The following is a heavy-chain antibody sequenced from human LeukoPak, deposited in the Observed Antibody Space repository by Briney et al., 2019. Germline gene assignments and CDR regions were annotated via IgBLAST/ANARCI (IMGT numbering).Heavy chain of an antibody. V-gene: IGHV4-59*01. J-gene: IGHJ6*02. D-gene: IGHD3-10*01. CDR1: GGSISSYY. CDR2: IYYSGST. CDR3: ARDPLLWFGENTYYYYGMDV. Sequence: SETLSLTCTVSGGSISSYYWSWIRQPPGKGLEWIGYIYYSGSTNYNPSLKSRVTISVDTSKNQFSLKLSSVTAADTAVYYCARDPLLWFGENTYYYYGMDVWGQGTTVTVSS.